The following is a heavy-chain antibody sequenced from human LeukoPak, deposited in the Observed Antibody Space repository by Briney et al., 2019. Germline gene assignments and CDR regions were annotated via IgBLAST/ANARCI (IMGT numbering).Heavy chain of an antibody. Sequence: ASVKVSCKASGYTFTGYYMHWVRQAPGQGLEWMGWINPNSGGTNYAQKFQGRVTMTRDTSISTAYMELSRLRSDDTAGYYCARELSGYSSGWYAYWGQGTLVTVSS. CDR3: ARELSGYSSGWYAY. CDR1: GYTFTGYY. V-gene: IGHV1-2*02. CDR2: INPNSGGT. D-gene: IGHD6-19*01. J-gene: IGHJ4*02.